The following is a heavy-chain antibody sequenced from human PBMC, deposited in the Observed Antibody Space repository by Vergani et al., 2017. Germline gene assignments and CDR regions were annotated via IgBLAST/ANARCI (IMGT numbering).Heavy chain of an antibody. D-gene: IGHD4-17*01. CDR1: GYTFTGYY. CDR2: INPNSGGT. Sequence: QVQLVQSGAEVKKPGASVKVSCKASGYTFTGYYMHWVRQAPGQGLEWMGWINPNSGGTNYAQKFQGRVTMTRDTSISTAYMELSRLRSDDTAVYYCASLSSVWKDDYGDYSDYWGQGTLVTVSS. CDR3: ASLSSVWKDDYGDYSDY. J-gene: IGHJ4*02. V-gene: IGHV1-2*02.